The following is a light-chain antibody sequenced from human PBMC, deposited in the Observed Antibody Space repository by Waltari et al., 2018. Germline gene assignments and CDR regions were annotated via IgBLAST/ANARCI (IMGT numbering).Light chain of an antibody. V-gene: IGKV3-11*01. CDR2: DAS. Sequence: EIVLTQSPVALSLSPGERATLSCRASQSVRSALAWYQQKPGQAPRLLIYDASNRATGIPSRFSGSGSGTDFTLTISSLEPEDFAVYYCQQRSNWPREFTFGPGTKVDIK. J-gene: IGKJ3*01. CDR3: QQRSNWPREFT. CDR1: QSVRSA.